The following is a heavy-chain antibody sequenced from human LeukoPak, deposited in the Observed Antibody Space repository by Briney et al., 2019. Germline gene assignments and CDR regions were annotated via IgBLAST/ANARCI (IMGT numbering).Heavy chain of an antibody. D-gene: IGHD2-2*01. J-gene: IGHJ6*02. CDR2: IYPGDSDT. CDR1: GYSFTSYW. Sequence: GESLKISCKVSGYSFTSYWIGWVRQMPGKGLEWMGIIYPGDSDTRYSPSFQGQVTISADKSISTAYLQWSSLKASDTAMYYCATSSYCSSTSCPNYYYYGMDVWGQGTTVTVSS. CDR3: ATSSYCSSTSCPNYYYYGMDV. V-gene: IGHV5-51*01.